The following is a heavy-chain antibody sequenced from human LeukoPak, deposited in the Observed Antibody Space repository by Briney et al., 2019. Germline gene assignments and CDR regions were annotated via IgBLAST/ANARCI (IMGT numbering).Heavy chain of an antibody. V-gene: IGHV1-2*02. J-gene: IGHJ4*02. Sequence: VASVKVSCRASGYTFTGYYMHWMRQAAGQGLEWMGWINPSTGGTNYQGRVTMTRDTSITTAYMELTSLRSDDTAVYYCARDPAIYYESDYYFDNWGQGTLVTVSS. CDR2: INPSTGGT. D-gene: IGHD3-22*01. CDR3: ARDPAIYYESDYYFDN. CDR1: GYTFTGYY.